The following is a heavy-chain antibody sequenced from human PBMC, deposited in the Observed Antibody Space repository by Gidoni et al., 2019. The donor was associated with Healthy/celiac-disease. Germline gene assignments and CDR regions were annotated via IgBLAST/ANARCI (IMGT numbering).Heavy chain of an antibody. D-gene: IGHD2-2*01. CDR1: GYSFTSYW. CDR2: IYPGDSDT. V-gene: IGHV5-51*01. J-gene: IGHJ4*02. CDR3: ARQGLGYCSSTSCSSDY. Sequence: EVQLVQSGAEVKKPGESLKISCKGYGYSFTSYWIGWVRQMPGKGLEWMGIIYPGDSDTRYSPSFQGQVTISADKSISTAYLQWSSLKASDTGMYYCARQGLGYCSSTSCSSDYWGQGTLVTVSS.